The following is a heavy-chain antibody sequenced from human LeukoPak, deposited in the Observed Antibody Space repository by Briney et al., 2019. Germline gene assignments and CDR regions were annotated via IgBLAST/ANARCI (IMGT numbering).Heavy chain of an antibody. CDR2: ISSRGTTT. Sequence: GGSLRLSCAASGFIFSDYYMSWIRQAPGRGLEWVSYISSRGTTTHFADSVKGRFTMSRDNAKNSLYLQMNSLRVEDTALYYCARVGGTMIVVDWGQGSLVTVSS. CDR3: ARVGGTMIVVD. V-gene: IGHV3-11*01. J-gene: IGHJ4*02. CDR1: GFIFSDYY. D-gene: IGHD3-22*01.